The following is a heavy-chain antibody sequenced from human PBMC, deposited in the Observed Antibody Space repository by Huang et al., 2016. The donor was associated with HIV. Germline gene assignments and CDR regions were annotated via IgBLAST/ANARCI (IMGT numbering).Heavy chain of an antibody. V-gene: IGHV3-30*18. D-gene: IGHD1-1*01. CDR2: ITFDVKNK. CDR1: GFTFSGYG. Sequence: QVHLVESGGGVVQPGRSLRLSCAASGFTFSGYGMHWVRQAPGKGLEWVAVITFDVKNKYYADSVRGRFTVSRDNSQNTVSLQMNTLRAEDTAVYYCAKDNDLYYFDYWGQGTLVTVSS. CDR3: AKDNDLYYFDY. J-gene: IGHJ4*02.